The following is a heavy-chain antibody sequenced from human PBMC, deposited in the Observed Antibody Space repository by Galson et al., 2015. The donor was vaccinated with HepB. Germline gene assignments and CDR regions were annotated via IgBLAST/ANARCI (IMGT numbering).Heavy chain of an antibody. CDR1: GFTFSSYG. Sequence: SLRLSCAASGFTFSSYGMHWVRQAPGKGLEWVAVISYDGSNKYYADSVKGRFTISRDNSKNTLYLQMNSLRAEDTAVYYCARYGDYDGMDVWGQGTTVTVSS. V-gene: IGHV3-30*03. J-gene: IGHJ6*02. CDR2: ISYDGSNK. CDR3: ARYGDYDGMDV. D-gene: IGHD4-17*01.